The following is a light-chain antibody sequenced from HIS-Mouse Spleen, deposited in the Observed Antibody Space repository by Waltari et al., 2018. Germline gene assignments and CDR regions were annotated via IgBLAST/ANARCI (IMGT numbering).Light chain of an antibody. Sequence: EIVLTQSPGTLSLSPGERATLSCRASQSVSSSYLAWYQQKPGQAPRLHIYGASSRATCITDRFSGSGSGTDFTLTISRLEPEDFAVYYCQQYGSSRTFGQGTKVEIK. J-gene: IGKJ1*01. V-gene: IGKV3-20*01. CDR1: QSVSSSY. CDR3: QQYGSSRT. CDR2: GAS.